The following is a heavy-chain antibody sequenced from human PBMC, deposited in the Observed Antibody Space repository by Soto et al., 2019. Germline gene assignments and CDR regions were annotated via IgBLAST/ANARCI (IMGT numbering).Heavy chain of an antibody. D-gene: IGHD1-20*01. CDR2: IRSKAYGGTT. CDR3: TRGDVTGTTDAFDI. Sequence: GGSLRLSCTASGFTFGDYAISWFRQAPGKGLEWVGFIRSKAYGGTTEYAASVKGRFTISRDDSKSIAYLQMNSLKTEDTAVYYCTRGDVTGTTDAFDIWGQGTMVTVSS. V-gene: IGHV3-49*03. J-gene: IGHJ3*02. CDR1: GFTFGDYA.